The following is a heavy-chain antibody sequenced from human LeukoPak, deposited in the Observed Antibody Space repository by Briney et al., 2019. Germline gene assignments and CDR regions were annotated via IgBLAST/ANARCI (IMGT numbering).Heavy chain of an antibody. CDR1: GFTFSDYW. J-gene: IGHJ4*02. CDR2: IKQDGSVN. Sequence: PGGSLRLSCAASGFTFSDYWMIWVRQAPGKGLEWVGNIKQDGSVNRYADSVRGRFTISRDNAQTSVYLQMNSLRAEDTAVYYCASYSSSSDGIDYWGQGTLVTVSS. D-gene: IGHD6-6*01. V-gene: IGHV3-7*02. CDR3: ASYSSSSDGIDY.